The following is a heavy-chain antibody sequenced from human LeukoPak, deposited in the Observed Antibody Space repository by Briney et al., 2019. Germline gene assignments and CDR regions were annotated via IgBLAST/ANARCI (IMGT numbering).Heavy chain of an antibody. Sequence: PGGSLRLSCAASGFTFSSYGMHWVRQAPGKGLEWVAVISYDGSNKYYADSVKGRFTISRDNSKNTLYLQMNSLRAEDTAVYYCARDSRVRYFDWFHYWGQGTLVTVSS. CDR3: ARDSRVRYFDWFHY. J-gene: IGHJ5*01. D-gene: IGHD3-9*01. V-gene: IGHV3-30*19. CDR2: ISYDGSNK. CDR1: GFTFSSYG.